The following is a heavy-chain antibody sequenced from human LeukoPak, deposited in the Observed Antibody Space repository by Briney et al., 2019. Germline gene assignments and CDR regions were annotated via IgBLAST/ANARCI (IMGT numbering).Heavy chain of an antibody. Sequence: ASVTVSFTSSGYTFTYYYMHWVRQAPGQGQEWLGWINPNSGDTKYAQKFQRRVTMTRHTSISTVYMDLSRLRSDDTAVYYCARAGLVVIPDIWGQGTLVTVSS. V-gene: IGHV1-2*02. CDR3: ARAGLVVIPDI. D-gene: IGHD2-8*02. J-gene: IGHJ4*02. CDR1: GYTFTYYY. CDR2: INPNSGDT.